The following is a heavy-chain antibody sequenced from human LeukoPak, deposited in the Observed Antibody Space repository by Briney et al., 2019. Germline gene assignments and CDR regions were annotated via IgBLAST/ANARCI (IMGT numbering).Heavy chain of an antibody. CDR1: GYSFTSYW. D-gene: IGHD3-3*01. CDR2: IHPGDSDT. V-gene: IGHV5-51*01. CDR3: ARAYYDFWSGTPHAFDI. J-gene: IGHJ3*02. Sequence: GESLKISCKGSGYSFTSYWIGWVRQMPGKGLEWMGIIHPGDSDTRYSPSFQGQVTISADKSISTAYLQWSSLKASDTAMYYCARAYYDFWSGTPHAFDIWGQGTMVTVSS.